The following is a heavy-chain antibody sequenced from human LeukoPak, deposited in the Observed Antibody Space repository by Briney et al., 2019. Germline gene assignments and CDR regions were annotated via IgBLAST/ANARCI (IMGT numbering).Heavy chain of an antibody. CDR3: ANNYYDSGGSRAFDY. J-gene: IGHJ4*02. D-gene: IGHD3-22*01. Sequence: GGSLRLSCAASGFTFRSNAMSWVRQAPGKGLEWVSTISGGGGTTYYADSVEGRFTISRDNSENTLYLQMNNLRAEDTAVYYCANNYYDSGGSRAFDYWGQGTLVTVSS. CDR1: GFTFRSNA. CDR2: ISGGGGTT. V-gene: IGHV3-23*01.